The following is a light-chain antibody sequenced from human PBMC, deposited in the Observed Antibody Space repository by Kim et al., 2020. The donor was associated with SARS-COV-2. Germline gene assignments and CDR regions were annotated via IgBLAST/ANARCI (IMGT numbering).Light chain of an antibody. Sequence: DIQMTQSPSSVSASVGDRVTITCRASQGIGSWLAWYQQKPGKAPQLLIYAASTLQSGVPSRFSGSGSGTDFTLTISSLQSEDSATYDCKQAHSFPWTFGQGTKLEI. CDR1: QGIGSW. V-gene: IGKV1-12*01. CDR2: AAS. J-gene: IGKJ1*01. CDR3: KQAHSFPWT.